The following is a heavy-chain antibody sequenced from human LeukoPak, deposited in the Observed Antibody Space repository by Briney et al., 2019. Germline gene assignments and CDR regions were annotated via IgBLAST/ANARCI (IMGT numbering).Heavy chain of an antibody. Sequence: ASVKVSCKASGYTFTSYGISWVRQAPGQGLAWMGWISAYNGNTNYAQKLQGRVTMTTDTSTSKAYMELRSLRSDDTAVYYCARKGCSSTSCHAFDIWGQGTMVTVSS. CDR3: ARKGCSSTSCHAFDI. D-gene: IGHD2-2*01. V-gene: IGHV1-18*01. J-gene: IGHJ3*02. CDR2: ISAYNGNT. CDR1: GYTFTSYG.